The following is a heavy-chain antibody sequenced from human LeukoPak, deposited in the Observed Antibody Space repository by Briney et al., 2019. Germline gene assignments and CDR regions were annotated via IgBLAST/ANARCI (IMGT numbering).Heavy chain of an antibody. Sequence: GGSLRLSCAASGFTFSTCAMSWVRQAPGKGLEWVSAISGGATTTYYGNSVKGRFTISRDNAKNTLYLQMNSLGAGDTAVYYCAKVADLNYYDASGYPYHLDYWGQGTLVTVSS. J-gene: IGHJ4*02. D-gene: IGHD3-22*01. CDR2: ISGGATTT. CDR1: GFTFSTCA. CDR3: AKVADLNYYDASGYPYHLDY. V-gene: IGHV3-23*01.